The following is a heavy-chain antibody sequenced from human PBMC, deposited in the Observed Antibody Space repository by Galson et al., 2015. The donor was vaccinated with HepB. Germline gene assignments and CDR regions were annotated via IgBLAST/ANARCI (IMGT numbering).Heavy chain of an antibody. CDR2: ISWDGGST. D-gene: IGHD2-2*01. V-gene: IGHV3-43*01. Sequence: SLRLSCAASGFTFDDYTMHWVRQAPGKGLEWVSLISWDGGSTYYADSVKGRFTISRDNSKNSLYLQMNSLRTEDTALYYCAKDIGRYCSSTSCGYYFDYWGQGTLVTVSS. J-gene: IGHJ4*02. CDR3: AKDIGRYCSSTSCGYYFDY. CDR1: GFTFDDYT.